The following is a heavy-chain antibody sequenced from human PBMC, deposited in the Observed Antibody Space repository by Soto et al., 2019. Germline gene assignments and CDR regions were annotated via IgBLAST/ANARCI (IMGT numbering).Heavy chain of an antibody. J-gene: IGHJ3*02. D-gene: IGHD5-12*01. CDR3: ARDYEETERDAFDI. CDR2: IYYSGST. Sequence: SETLSLTCTVSGGSISSYYWSWIRQPPGKGLEWIGYIYYSGSTNYNPSLKSRVTISVDTSKNQFSLKLSSVTAADTAVYYCARDYEETERDAFDIWGQGTMVTVSS. V-gene: IGHV4-59*01. CDR1: GGSISSYY.